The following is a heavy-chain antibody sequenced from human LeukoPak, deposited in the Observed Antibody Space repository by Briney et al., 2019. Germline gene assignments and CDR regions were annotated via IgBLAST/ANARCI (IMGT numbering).Heavy chain of an antibody. J-gene: IGHJ3*02. V-gene: IGHV4-59*08. D-gene: IGHD3-22*01. CDR3: ARLSYYYDSSESDI. CDR1: CDSISNYY. Sequence: SETLSLTCSVFCDSISNYYWTWIRQPPGKGLEWIGYIYYSGSTKYNPSLKNRVTISIDTSKNQFSLNLTSVTAADTATYYCARLSYYYDSSESDIWGRGTMVTVSS. CDR2: IYYSGST.